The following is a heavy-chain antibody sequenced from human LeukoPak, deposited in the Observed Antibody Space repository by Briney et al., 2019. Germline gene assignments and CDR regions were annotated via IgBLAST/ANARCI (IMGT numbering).Heavy chain of an antibody. CDR2: IWYVGSNK. V-gene: IGHV3-33*08. Sequence: GGSLRLSCAASGFTFSSYGMHWVRQAPGKGLEWVAVIWYVGSNKYYADSVKRRFTISRDNSKNTLYLQMNSLRAEDTAVYYCARDQWCSSTSCSNWFDPWGQGTLVTVSS. CDR3: ARDQWCSSTSCSNWFDP. CDR1: GFTFSSYG. J-gene: IGHJ5*02. D-gene: IGHD2-2*01.